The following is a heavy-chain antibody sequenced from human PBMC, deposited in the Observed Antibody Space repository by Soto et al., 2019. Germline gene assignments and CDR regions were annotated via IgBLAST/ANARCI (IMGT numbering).Heavy chain of an antibody. D-gene: IGHD1-7*01. CDR1: GYSVSSNSAA. CDR2: TYYRSRWYN. Sequence: PSQTLSLTCVISGYSVSSNSAAWNWIRQSPSRGLEWLGRTYYRSRWYNDYAVSVRSRITVNADTSKNQFSLHLNSVPPEDTAVYYCAGTSSLQWYYMDVWDKGTTVTVSS. V-gene: IGHV6-1*01. CDR3: AGTSSLQWYYMDV. J-gene: IGHJ6*03.